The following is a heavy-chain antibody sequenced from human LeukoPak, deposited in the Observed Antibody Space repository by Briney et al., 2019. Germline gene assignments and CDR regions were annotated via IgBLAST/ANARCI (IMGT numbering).Heavy chain of an antibody. J-gene: IGHJ4*02. V-gene: IGHV3-66*01. CDR2: LYSGGNT. D-gene: IGHD3-22*01. CDR1: GFTVSSNY. Sequence: QSGGSLRLSCAASGFTVSSNYMSWVRQAPGKGLEWVSVLYSGGNTYYADSVKGRFITSRDNSKNTLYLQMNSLRAEDTAVYYCVRDDDRPDNGLDYWGQGTLVTVSS. CDR3: VRDDDRPDNGLDY.